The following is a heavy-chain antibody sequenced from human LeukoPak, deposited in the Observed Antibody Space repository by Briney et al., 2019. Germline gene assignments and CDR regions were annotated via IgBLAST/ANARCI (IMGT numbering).Heavy chain of an antibody. V-gene: IGHV3-23*01. CDR2: ISGTGDYT. CDR1: GFTFSSYA. CDR3: AKGRDVGSRSQRYDY. Sequence: PGGSLRLSCAASGFTFSSYAMSWVRQAPGKGLEWVSTISGTGDYTYSADSVKGRFTISRDNSENTLYLQMNSLRAEVTALYYCAKGRDVGSRSQRYDYWGQGTLVTVSS. D-gene: IGHD3-10*01. J-gene: IGHJ4*02.